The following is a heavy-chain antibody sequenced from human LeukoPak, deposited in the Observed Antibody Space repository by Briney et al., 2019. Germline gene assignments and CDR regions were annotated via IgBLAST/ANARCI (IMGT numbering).Heavy chain of an antibody. CDR2: IYYSGST. Sequence: PSETLSLTCTVSGVSISSYYWSWIRQPPGKGLEWIGYIYYSGSTNYNPSLKSRVTIPVDTSKNQFSLKLSSVTAADTAVYYCARMTYDFWSGYLGIWDVWGQGTTVTVSS. CDR3: ARMTYDFWSGYLGIWDV. CDR1: GVSISSYY. V-gene: IGHV4-59*01. J-gene: IGHJ6*02. D-gene: IGHD3-3*01.